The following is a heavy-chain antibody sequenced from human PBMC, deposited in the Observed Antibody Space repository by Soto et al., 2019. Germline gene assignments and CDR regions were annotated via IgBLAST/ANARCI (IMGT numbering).Heavy chain of an antibody. D-gene: IGHD6-6*01. Sequence: SETLSLTCAVYGGSFSGYYWSWIRQPPGKGLEWIGEINHSGSTNYNPSLKSRVTISVDTSKNQFSLKLSSVTAADTAVYYCARAAYSSSSASIWGQGTLVTVSS. CDR3: ARAAYSSSSASI. V-gene: IGHV4-34*01. J-gene: IGHJ4*02. CDR2: INHSGST. CDR1: GGSFSGYY.